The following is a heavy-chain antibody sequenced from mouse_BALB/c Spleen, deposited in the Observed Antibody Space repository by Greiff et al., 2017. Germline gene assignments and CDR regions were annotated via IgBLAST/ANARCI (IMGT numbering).Heavy chain of an antibody. V-gene: IGHV1-63*02. Sequence: VHLVESGAELVRPGTSVKISCKASGYTFTNYWLGWVKQRPGHGLEWIGDIYPGGGYTNYNEKFKGKATLTADTSSSTAYMQLSSLTSEDSAVYFCARGGSWFAYWGQGTLVTVSA. J-gene: IGHJ3*01. CDR3: ARGGSWFAY. CDR2: IYPGGGYT. CDR1: GYTFTNYW.